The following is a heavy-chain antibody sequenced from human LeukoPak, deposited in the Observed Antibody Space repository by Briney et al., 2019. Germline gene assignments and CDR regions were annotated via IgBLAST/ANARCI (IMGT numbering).Heavy chain of an antibody. D-gene: IGHD4-11*01. CDR1: GFTFSSYS. Sequence: QPGGSLRLSCAASGFTFSSYSMNWVRQAPGKGLEWVSHISSRSSDIYYADSVKGRFTISRDNAKNSMFLQMNSLRAEDTAVYYCASSTTTLTTSRYFDHWGQGTLVTVSS. CDR2: ISSRSSDI. CDR3: ASSTTTLTTSRYFDH. V-gene: IGHV3-48*01. J-gene: IGHJ4*02.